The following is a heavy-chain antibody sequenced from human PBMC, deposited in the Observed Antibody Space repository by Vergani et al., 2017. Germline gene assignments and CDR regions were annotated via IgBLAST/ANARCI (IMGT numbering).Heavy chain of an antibody. Sequence: EVQLVESGGGLVQPGRSLRLSCAASGFTFDDYAMTWVRQAPGEGLEWVSGISGSGGFTYYADSVKGRFTISRDNSKNTMFLQMNNLRAEDTAGYYCAKDNVPGYYDSSGYCDYWGQGTLVTVSS. CDR2: ISGSGGFT. D-gene: IGHD3-22*01. CDR3: AKDNVPGYYDSSGYCDY. V-gene: IGHV3-23*04. CDR1: GFTFDDYA. J-gene: IGHJ4*02.